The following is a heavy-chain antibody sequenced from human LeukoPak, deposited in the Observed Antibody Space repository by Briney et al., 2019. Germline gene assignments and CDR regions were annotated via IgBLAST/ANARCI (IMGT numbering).Heavy chain of an antibody. Sequence: SETLSLTCAVYGGSFNGYYWSWIRQPPGKGLEWIGEINHSGSTNYNPSLKSRVTISVDTSKNQFSLKLSSVTAADTAVYYCARELPYCSGGSCYSFDYWGQGTLVTVSS. V-gene: IGHV4-34*01. CDR1: GGSFNGYY. D-gene: IGHD2-15*01. CDR3: ARELPYCSGGSCYSFDY. CDR2: INHSGST. J-gene: IGHJ4*02.